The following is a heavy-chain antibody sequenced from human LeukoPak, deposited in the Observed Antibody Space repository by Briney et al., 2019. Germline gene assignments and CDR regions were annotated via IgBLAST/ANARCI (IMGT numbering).Heavy chain of an antibody. CDR3: ARGRAGSTYGRGAFDV. D-gene: IGHD1-1*01. CDR1: GGSISSYY. V-gene: IGHV4-59*01. J-gene: IGHJ3*01. CDR2: IYYSGNT. Sequence: SETLSLTCTVSGGSISSYYWSWIRQPPGKGLEYIGYIYYSGNTNSNPSLNSRVTISVDTSKNQFSLKLSSVTAADTAVYYCARGRAGSTYGRGAFDVCGQGTMVTVSS.